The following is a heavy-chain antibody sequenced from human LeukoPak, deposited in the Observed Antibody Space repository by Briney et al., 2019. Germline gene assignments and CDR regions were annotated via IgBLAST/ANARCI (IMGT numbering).Heavy chain of an antibody. CDR3: AKGAYYDSSGYRLFDY. CDR1: GFTFNSYA. Sequence: GGSLRLSCAASGFTFNSYAMHWVRQAPGKGLEWVSAISGSGGSTYYADSVKGRFTISRDNSKNTLYLQMNSLRAEDTVVYYCAKGAYYDSSGYRLFDYWGQGTLVTVSS. V-gene: IGHV3-23*01. CDR2: ISGSGGST. J-gene: IGHJ4*02. D-gene: IGHD3-22*01.